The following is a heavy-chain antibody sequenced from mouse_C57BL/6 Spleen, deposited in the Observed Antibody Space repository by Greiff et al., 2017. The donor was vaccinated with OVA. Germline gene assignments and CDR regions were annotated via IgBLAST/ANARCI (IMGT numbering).Heavy chain of an antibody. CDR3: TRDSYYGSSRYYAMDY. CDR1: GYTFTDYE. J-gene: IGHJ4*01. D-gene: IGHD1-1*01. Sequence: QVQLQQSGAELVRPGASVTLSCKASGYTFTDYEMHWVKQTPVHGLEWIGAIDPETGGTAYNQKFKGKAILTADKSSSTAYMELRSLTSEDSAVYYGTRDSYYGSSRYYAMDYWGQGTSVTVSS. CDR2: IDPETGGT. V-gene: IGHV1-15*01.